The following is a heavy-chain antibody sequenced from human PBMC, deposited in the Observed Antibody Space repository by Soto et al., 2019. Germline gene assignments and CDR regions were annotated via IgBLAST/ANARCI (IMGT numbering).Heavy chain of an antibody. CDR1: GGSISSYY. D-gene: IGHD6-13*01. J-gene: IGHJ6*02. V-gene: IGHV4-59*01. CDR2: IYYSGST. CDR3: ARAYSSSWYETYYYYYGMDV. Sequence: QVQLQESGPGLVKPSETLSLTCTVSGGSISSYYWSWIRQPPGKGLEWIGYIYYSGSTNYNPSLKSRVTIPVDTSKNQFSLKLSSVTAADTAVYYCARAYSSSWYETYYYYYGMDVWGQGTTVTVSS.